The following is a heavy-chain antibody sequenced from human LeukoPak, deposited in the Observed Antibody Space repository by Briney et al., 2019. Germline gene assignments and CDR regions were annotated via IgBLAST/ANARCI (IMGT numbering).Heavy chain of an antibody. CDR2: IRYDGSNE. V-gene: IGHV3-30*02. CDR1: GFTFYNYG. CDR3: AKGFAYNDYYMDV. J-gene: IGHJ6*03. D-gene: IGHD3-10*01. Sequence: GGSLRLPCAASGFTFYNYGMHWVRQAPGKGLEWVAFIRYDGSNEYYADSVKGRFTISRDNSKNTVYLQMNSLRAEDTAVYYCAKGFAYNDYYMDVWGKGTTVTVSS.